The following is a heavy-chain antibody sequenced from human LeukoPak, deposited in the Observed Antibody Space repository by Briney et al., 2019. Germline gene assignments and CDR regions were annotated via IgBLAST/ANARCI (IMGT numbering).Heavy chain of an antibody. CDR2: INPNSGGT. V-gene: IGHV1-2*02. CDR1: GYTFTGYY. J-gene: IGHJ4*02. CDR3: AGDIGGIVGAPLDY. Sequence: ASVKVSCKASGYTFTGYYMHWVRQAPGQGLEWMGWINPNSGGTNYAQKFQGRVTMTRDTSISTAYMELSRLRSDDTAVCYCAGDIGGIVGAPLDYWGQGTLVTVSS. D-gene: IGHD1-26*01.